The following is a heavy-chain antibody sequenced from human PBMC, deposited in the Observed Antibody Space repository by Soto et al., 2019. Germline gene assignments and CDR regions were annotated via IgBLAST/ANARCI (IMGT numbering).Heavy chain of an antibody. V-gene: IGHV4-4*07. CDR3: AISPQRFGDVAFDY. CDR2: IYTSGST. D-gene: IGHD3-10*01. J-gene: IGHJ4*02. Sequence: SETLSLTCTVSGGSISSYYWSWIRQPAGKGLEWIGRIYTSGSTNYNPSLKSRVTMSVDTSKNQFSLKLSSVTAADTAVYYCAISPQRFGDVAFDYWGQGTLVTV. CDR1: GGSISSYY.